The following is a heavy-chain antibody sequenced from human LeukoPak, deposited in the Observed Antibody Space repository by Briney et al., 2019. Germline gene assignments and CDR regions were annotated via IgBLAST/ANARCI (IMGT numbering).Heavy chain of an antibody. Sequence: SETLSLTCTVSGGSISSYYWSSIRQPPGKGLEWIGYIYYSGSTNYNPSLKSRVAIHDDTSKNQVSLNLTSVTAADTAIYYCARRLSGPGNYYMRGSYFDFWGRGILVTVSS. V-gene: IGHV4-59*12. CDR1: GGSISSYY. D-gene: IGHD3-10*01. J-gene: IGHJ4*02. CDR3: ARRLSGPGNYYMRGSYFDF. CDR2: IYYSGST.